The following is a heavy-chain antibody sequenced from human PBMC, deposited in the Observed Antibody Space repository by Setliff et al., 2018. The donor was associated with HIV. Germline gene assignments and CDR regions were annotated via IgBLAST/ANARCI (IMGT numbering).Heavy chain of an antibody. CDR1: GGTFSRNA. CDR2: IISSLPVT. Sequence: SVKVSCKASGGTFSRNAISWVRQAPGQGLEWMGGIISSLPVTHYAQKFQGRLTITADKSTSTVYMELSSLRAEDTAVYYCAKIQNPQGYYYDSSGYYPHPGSPDYWGQGTLVTVSS. CDR3: AKIQNPQGYYYDSSGYYPHPGSPDY. J-gene: IGHJ4*02. V-gene: IGHV1-69*10. D-gene: IGHD3-22*01.